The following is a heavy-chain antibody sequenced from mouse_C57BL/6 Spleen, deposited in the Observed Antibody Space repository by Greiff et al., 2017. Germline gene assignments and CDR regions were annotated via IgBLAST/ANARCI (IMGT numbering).Heavy chain of an antibody. CDR3: ARRGYGKEPYAMDY. CDR1: GFSLTSYG. D-gene: IGHD1-1*01. V-gene: IGHV2-6*03. CDR2: IWSDGST. J-gene: IGHJ4*01. Sequence: QVQLKESGPGLVAPSQSLSITCTVSGFSLTSYGVHWVRQPPGKGLEWLVVIWSDGSTTYNSALKSRLSISKDNSKSQVFLKMNSLQTDDTAMYYCARRGYGKEPYAMDYWGQGTSVTVSS.